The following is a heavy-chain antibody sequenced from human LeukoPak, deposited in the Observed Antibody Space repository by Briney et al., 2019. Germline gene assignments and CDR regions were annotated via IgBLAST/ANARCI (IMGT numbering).Heavy chain of an antibody. Sequence: GGSLRLSCAASGFTVSSNYMSWVRQAPGKGLEWVSVIYSGGSTYYADSVKGRFTISRDNSKNTLYLQMNSLRAEDTAVYYCARVPKFGELSSYFDYWGQGTLVTVSS. CDR2: IYSGGST. J-gene: IGHJ4*02. CDR1: GFTVSSNY. D-gene: IGHD3-10*02. V-gene: IGHV3-53*01. CDR3: ARVPKFGELSSYFDY.